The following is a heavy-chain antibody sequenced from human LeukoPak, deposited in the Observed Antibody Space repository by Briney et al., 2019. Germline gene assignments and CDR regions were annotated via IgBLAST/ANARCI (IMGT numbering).Heavy chain of an antibody. CDR2: IFYSGST. J-gene: IGHJ3*02. D-gene: IGHD3-22*01. V-gene: IGHV4-59*08. CDR1: SASVKTYY. CDR3: ARHSPFYYDSSGYRAFDI. Sequence: SETLSLTCTVSSASVKTYYWSWIRQPPGKGLEWIGYIFYSGSTSYNPSLKSRVTISVDTSKNQFSLNLSSVTAADTAVYYCARHSPFYYDSSGYRAFDIWGQGTMVTVSS.